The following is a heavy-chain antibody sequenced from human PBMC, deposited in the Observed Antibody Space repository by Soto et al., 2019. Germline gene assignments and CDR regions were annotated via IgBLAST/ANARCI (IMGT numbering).Heavy chain of an antibody. CDR2: LSAGGGTT. J-gene: IGHJ4*02. CDR1: GFTFSSYA. Sequence: EVQLVESGGGLVKPGGSLRLSCAASGFTFSSYAMSWVRQAPGKGLEWVSALSAGGGTTYYADSVKGRFTISRDSSKNTLYLQMNSLRAEDTAVYYCAKASRDYDWIFDYWGQGILVTVSS. D-gene: IGHD5-12*01. CDR3: AKASRDYDWIFDY. V-gene: IGHV3-23*04.